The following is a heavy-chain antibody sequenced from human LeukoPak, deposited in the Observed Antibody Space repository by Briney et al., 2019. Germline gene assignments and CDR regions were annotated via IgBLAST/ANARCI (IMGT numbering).Heavy chain of an antibody. CDR2: IYYSGST. Sequence: SETLSLTCTVSGGSISSNNYYWGWIRQPPGKGLEWIGTIYYSGSTYYNPSLRSRVTISVDTSKNQFSLKLSSVTAADTAVYYCARASGSYWGYYYGMDVWGQGTTVTVSS. J-gene: IGHJ6*02. D-gene: IGHD1-26*01. CDR3: ARASGSYWGYYYGMDV. V-gene: IGHV4-39*02. CDR1: GGSISSNNYY.